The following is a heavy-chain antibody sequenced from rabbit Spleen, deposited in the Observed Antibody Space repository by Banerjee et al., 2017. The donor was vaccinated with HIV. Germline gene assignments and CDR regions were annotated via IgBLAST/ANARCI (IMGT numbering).Heavy chain of an antibody. CDR3: ARDTGTSFSTYGMDL. Sequence: QSLEESGGDLVKPGASLTLTCTASGFSFSSSDYMCWVRLAPGKGLEWVACAYAGSSGSTYSATWAKGRFTISKTSSTTVTLQMTSLTAADTATYFCARDTGTSFSTYGMDLWGPGTLVTVS. CDR2: AYAGSSGST. J-gene: IGHJ6*01. D-gene: IGHD8-1*01. V-gene: IGHV1S40*01. CDR1: GFSFSSSDY.